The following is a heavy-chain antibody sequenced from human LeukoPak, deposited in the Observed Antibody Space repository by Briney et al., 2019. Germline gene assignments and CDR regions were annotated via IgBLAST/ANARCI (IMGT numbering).Heavy chain of an antibody. Sequence: ASVKVSCKASGYTFTSYYMHWVQQAPGQGLEWMGIINPSGGSTSYAQKFQGRVTMTRDMSTSTVYMELSSLRSEDTAVYYCARDLAYSSSWLYYYYYMDVWGKGTTVTVSS. CDR1: GYTFTSYY. V-gene: IGHV1-46*01. CDR3: ARDLAYSSSWLYYYYYMDV. J-gene: IGHJ6*03. CDR2: INPSGGST. D-gene: IGHD6-6*01.